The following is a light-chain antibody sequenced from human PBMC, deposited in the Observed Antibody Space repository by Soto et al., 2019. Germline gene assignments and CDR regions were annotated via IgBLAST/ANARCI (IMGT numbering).Light chain of an antibody. CDR2: GAS. Sequence: EIVMTXSPATVSVSXXXXATLSCRASQGFSSTLAWYRQKPGQAPRLLIYGASTRATGIPARFSGSGSETEFTLTISSLQSEDFAVYYCQQYNNWPPITFGQGTRLEIK. J-gene: IGKJ5*01. V-gene: IGKV3D-15*01. CDR3: QQYNNWPPIT. CDR1: QGFSST.